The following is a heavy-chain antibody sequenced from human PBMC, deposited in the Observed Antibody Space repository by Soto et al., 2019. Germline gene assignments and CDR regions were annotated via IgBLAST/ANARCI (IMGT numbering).Heavy chain of an antibody. V-gene: IGHV1-69*13. J-gene: IGHJ6*02. CDR1: GGTFSSYA. D-gene: IGHD3-3*01. CDR2: IIPIFGTA. Sequence: SVKVSCKASGGTFSSYAISWVRQAPGQGLEWMGGIIPIFGTANYAQKFQGRVTITADESTSTAYMELSSLRSEDTAVYYCARDPRFLEWLPSPHYYYYGMDVWGQGTTVTVSS. CDR3: ARDPRFLEWLPSPHYYYYGMDV.